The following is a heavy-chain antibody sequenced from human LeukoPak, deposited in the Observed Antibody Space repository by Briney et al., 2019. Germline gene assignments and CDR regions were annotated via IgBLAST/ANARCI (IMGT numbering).Heavy chain of an antibody. Sequence: ASVKVSCKASGYTFTDYYMHWVRQAPGQGLEWMGWINPNSGGTNYAQKSQGRVTMTRDTSITTVYMELSRLRSDDTAVYYCARSRILGTTWDSWGQGTLVTVSS. CDR1: GYTFTDYY. CDR3: ARSRILGTTWDS. D-gene: IGHD1-26*01. J-gene: IGHJ4*02. V-gene: IGHV1-2*02. CDR2: INPNSGGT.